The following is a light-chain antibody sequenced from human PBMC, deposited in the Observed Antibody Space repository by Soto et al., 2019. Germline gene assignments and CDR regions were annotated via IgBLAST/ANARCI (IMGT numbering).Light chain of an antibody. CDR1: QHVSSN. Sequence: EIVMTQSPATLSVSPGGSATLSCRASQHVSSNFAWYRQKPGQAPTLLIYRASTRATGIPARSSGSGSGTEFILTISSLQSEDFAVYYCQQYNNWPYTFGQGTKLEIK. V-gene: IGKV3-15*01. CDR3: QQYNNWPYT. J-gene: IGKJ2*01. CDR2: RAS.